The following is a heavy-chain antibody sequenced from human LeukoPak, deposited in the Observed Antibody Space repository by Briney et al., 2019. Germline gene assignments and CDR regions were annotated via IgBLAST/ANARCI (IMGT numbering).Heavy chain of an antibody. CDR1: GGSFSGYY. CDR2: INHSGST. D-gene: IGHD5-18*01. Sequence: SETLSLTCAVYGGSFSGYYWSWIRQPPGKGLEWIGEINHSGSTNYNPSLKSRVTISVDTSKNQFSLKLSSVTAADTAVYYCAGLRKFGYSYAPGGYWGQGTLVTVSS. CDR3: AGLRKFGYSYAPGGY. V-gene: IGHV4-34*01. J-gene: IGHJ4*02.